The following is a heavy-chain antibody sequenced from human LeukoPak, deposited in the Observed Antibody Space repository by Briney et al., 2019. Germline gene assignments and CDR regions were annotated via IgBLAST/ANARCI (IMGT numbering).Heavy chain of an antibody. V-gene: IGHV1-69*06. D-gene: IGHD2-15*01. CDR1: GGTFSSYG. CDR2: IIPIFGTA. J-gene: IGHJ4*02. Sequence: GASVKVSCKASGGTFSSYGISWVRQAPGQGLEWMGGIIPIFGTANYAQKFQGRVTITADKSTSTAYMELRSLRSDDTAVYYCATDPVGYCTGNGCYSVDYWGQGTLVTVSS. CDR3: ATDPVGYCTGNGCYSVDY.